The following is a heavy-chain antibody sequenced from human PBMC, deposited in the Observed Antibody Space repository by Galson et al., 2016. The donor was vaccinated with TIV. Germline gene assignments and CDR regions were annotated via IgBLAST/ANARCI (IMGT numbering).Heavy chain of an antibody. Sequence: SVKVSCKASGYTFTSYDVVWVRQAAGQGLEWVGWMNPRSGTTDYAHNFQGRVTLTMDTSISTAYIELSSLTSEDTAVYFCARPPTGMEPYYFGLDVWGQGTTVTVSS. CDR1: GYTFTSYD. D-gene: IGHD1-1*01. J-gene: IGHJ6*02. V-gene: IGHV1-8*02. CDR3: ARPPTGMEPYYFGLDV. CDR2: MNPRSGTT.